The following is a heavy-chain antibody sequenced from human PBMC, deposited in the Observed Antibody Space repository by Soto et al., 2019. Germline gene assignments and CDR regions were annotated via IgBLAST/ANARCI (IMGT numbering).Heavy chain of an antibody. Sequence: QVQLVESGGGVVQPGGSPRLSCAASGFTFSGYGMHWVRQSPGARLGRVAILANDGSYQNYAESVKGRFTISRDNSKNTLYLQMDSLRPEDTAVYYCAGRIGGSSYYPPDYWGQGTLVTVSS. V-gene: IGHV3-30*03. CDR3: AGRIGGSSYYPPDY. D-gene: IGHD2-15*01. CDR2: LANDGSYQ. J-gene: IGHJ4*02. CDR1: GFTFSGYG.